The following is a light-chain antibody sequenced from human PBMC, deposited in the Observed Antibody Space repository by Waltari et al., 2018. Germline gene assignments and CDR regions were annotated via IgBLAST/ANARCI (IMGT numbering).Light chain of an antibody. CDR3: SSYTSRGTLI. Sequence: SALTQLASVSGSPGQSITISCTGTSTDIGTYNFVSWYCQHQGPAPKLLLYDVRRPSGLSHFFAGSNSGATSSLTISGLQAEDESYYCCSSYTSRGTLIFGGGTRVTVL. CDR1: STDIGTYNF. CDR2: DVR. V-gene: IGLV2-14*01. J-gene: IGLJ2*01.